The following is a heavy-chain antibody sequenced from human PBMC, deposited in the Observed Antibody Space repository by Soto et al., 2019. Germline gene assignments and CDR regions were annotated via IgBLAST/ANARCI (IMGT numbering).Heavy chain of an antibody. Sequence: GASVKVSCKASGYTFTSYGISWVRQAPGQGLEWMGWISAYNGNTNYAQKLQGRVTMTTDTSTSTAYMELRSLRSDDTAVYYCARVIRNQLLFRPPDAFDIWGQGTMVTVSS. CDR2: ISAYNGNT. CDR1: GYTFTSYG. D-gene: IGHD2-2*01. V-gene: IGHV1-18*04. CDR3: ARVIRNQLLFRPPDAFDI. J-gene: IGHJ3*02.